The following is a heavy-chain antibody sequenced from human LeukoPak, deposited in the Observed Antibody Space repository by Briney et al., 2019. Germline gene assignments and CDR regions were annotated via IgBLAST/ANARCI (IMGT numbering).Heavy chain of an antibody. Sequence: ASVKVSCKASGYTFTGYYMHWVRQAPGQGLEWIGIINPSGGSTSYAQKFQGRVTMTRDTSTSTVYMELSSLRSEDTAVYYCARGGYSYHHFDYWGQGTLVTVSS. CDR2: INPSGGST. CDR3: ARGGYSYHHFDY. J-gene: IGHJ4*02. CDR1: GYTFTGYY. D-gene: IGHD5-18*01. V-gene: IGHV1-46*01.